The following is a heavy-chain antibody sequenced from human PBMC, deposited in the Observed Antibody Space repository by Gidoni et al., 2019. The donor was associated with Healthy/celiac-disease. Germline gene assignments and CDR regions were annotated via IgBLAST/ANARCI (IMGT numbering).Heavy chain of an antibody. CDR2: IIPIFGTA. V-gene: IGHV1-69*01. J-gene: IGHJ6*02. Sequence: QVQLVQSGAEVKKPGSSVKLSCKASGGTFSSYAISWVRQAPGQGLEWMGGIIPIFGTANYAQKVQGRVTITADESTSTAYMELSSLRSEDTAVYYCARGPMVRGVIDYYYYGMDVWGQGTTVTVSS. D-gene: IGHD3-10*01. CDR3: ARGPMVRGVIDYYYYGMDV. CDR1: GGTFSSYA.